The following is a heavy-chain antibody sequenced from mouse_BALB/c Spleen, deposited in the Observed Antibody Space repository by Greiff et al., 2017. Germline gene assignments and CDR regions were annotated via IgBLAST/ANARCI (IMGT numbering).Heavy chain of an antibody. D-gene: IGHD2-4*01. V-gene: IGHV5-6-5*01. CDR2: ISSGGST. J-gene: IGHJ3*01. Sequence: EVQLVESGGGLVKPGGSLKLSCAASGFTFSSYAMSWVRQTPEKRLEWVASISSGGSTYYPDSVKGRFTISRDNARNILYLQMSSLRSEDTAMYYCARGDDYDEYAMDYWGQGTLVTVSA. CDR1: GFTFSSYA. CDR3: ARGDDYDEYAMDY.